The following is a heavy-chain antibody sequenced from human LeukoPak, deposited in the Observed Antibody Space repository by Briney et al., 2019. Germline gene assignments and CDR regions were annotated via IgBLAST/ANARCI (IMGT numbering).Heavy chain of an antibody. CDR3: ARTNYYDSSGYWGVDY. J-gene: IGHJ4*02. D-gene: IGHD3-22*01. CDR1: GGSISSGSYF. Sequence: PSQTLSLTCTVSGGSISSGSYFWSWIRQPPGKGLEWIGYIYYSGSTKYNPSLKSRVTISVDTSKNQFSLKLSSVTAADTAVYYCARTNYYDSSGYWGVDYWGQGTLVTVSS. CDR2: IYYSGST. V-gene: IGHV4-61*01.